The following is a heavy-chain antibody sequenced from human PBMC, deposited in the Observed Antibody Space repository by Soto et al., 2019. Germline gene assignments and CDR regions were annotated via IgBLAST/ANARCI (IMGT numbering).Heavy chain of an antibody. CDR2: MNPNSGNT. V-gene: IGHV1-8*01. Sequence: ASVKVSCKASGYTFTSYDINWVRQATGQGLEWMGWMNPNSGNTGYAQKFQGRVTMTRNTSISTAYMELSSLRSEDTAVYYRARRLWFGELYEDGMDVWGQGTTVTVSS. CDR3: ARRLWFGELYEDGMDV. J-gene: IGHJ6*02. CDR1: GYTFTSYD. D-gene: IGHD3-10*01.